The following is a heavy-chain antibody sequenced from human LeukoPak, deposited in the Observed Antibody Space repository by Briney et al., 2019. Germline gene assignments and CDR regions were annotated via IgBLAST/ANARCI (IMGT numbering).Heavy chain of an antibody. CDR3: ARVEDRITIFGVVMRWFDP. CDR1: GFTFSSYS. D-gene: IGHD3-3*01. Sequence: GGSLRLSCAASGFTFSSYSMSWVRQAPGKGLEWVSSISSSSSYIYYADSVKGRFTISRDNAKNSLYLQMNSLRAEDTAVYYCARVEDRITIFGVVMRWFDPWGQGTLVTVSS. J-gene: IGHJ5*02. V-gene: IGHV3-21*01. CDR2: ISSSSSYI.